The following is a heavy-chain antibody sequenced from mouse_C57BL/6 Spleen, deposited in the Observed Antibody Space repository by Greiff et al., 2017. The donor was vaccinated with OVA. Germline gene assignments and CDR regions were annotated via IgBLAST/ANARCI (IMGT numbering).Heavy chain of an antibody. V-gene: IGHV1-22*01. CDR2: INPNNGGT. D-gene: IGHD2-3*01. CDR1: GYTFTDYN. J-gene: IGHJ3*01. CDR3: ATLDGYYVAWFAD. Sequence: VQLQQSGPELVKPGASVKMSCKASGYTFTDYNMHWVKQSHGKSLEWIGYINPNNGGTSYNQKFKGKATLTVNKSSSTAYMELRSLTSEDSAVYYCATLDGYYVAWFADWGQGTLVTVSA.